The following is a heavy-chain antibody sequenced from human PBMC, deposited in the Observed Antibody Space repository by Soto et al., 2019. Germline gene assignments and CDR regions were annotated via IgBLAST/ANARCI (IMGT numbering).Heavy chain of an antibody. Sequence: QVQLVESGGGAVQPGESLRLSCVASGFDFTYYAMHWVRQAPGKGLESVAVMSSDGSKIHHTDSVKGRFTISRDKSKNTLYLQMNSLRKEDTAVYFCATDEGVGGTLGLFDYWGQGTLVSVSS. D-gene: IGHD1-26*01. CDR3: ATDEGVGGTLGLFDY. CDR1: GFDFTYYA. CDR2: MSSDGSKI. V-gene: IGHV3-30*03. J-gene: IGHJ4*02.